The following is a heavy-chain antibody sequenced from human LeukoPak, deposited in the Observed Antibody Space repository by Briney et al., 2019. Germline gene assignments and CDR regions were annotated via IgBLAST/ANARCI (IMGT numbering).Heavy chain of an antibody. Sequence: PVGSLRLSCAASGFTFSSYGMHWVRQAPGKGLEWVAFIRYDGSNKYYADSVKGRFTISRDNSKNTLYLQMNSLRSEDKAVYYCAKDPAFFGVVIGYYCMDVWGKGTTVTVSS. J-gene: IGHJ6*03. D-gene: IGHD3-3*01. CDR3: AKDPAFFGVVIGYYCMDV. V-gene: IGHV3-30*02. CDR2: IRYDGSNK. CDR1: GFTFSSYG.